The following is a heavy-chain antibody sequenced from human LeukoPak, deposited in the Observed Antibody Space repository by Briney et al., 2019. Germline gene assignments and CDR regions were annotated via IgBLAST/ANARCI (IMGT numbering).Heavy chain of an antibody. CDR3: ARDLGDGYNFGGPCDI. J-gene: IGHJ3*02. CDR1: GFTFDDYA. Sequence: GGSLRLSCAASGFTFDDYAMHWVRQAPGKGLEWVSGISWNGGSTGYADSVKGRFTISRDNAKNSLYLQMNSLRAEDTALYYCARDLGDGYNFGGPCDIWGQGTMVTVSS. CDR2: ISWNGGST. V-gene: IGHV3-20*04. D-gene: IGHD5-24*01.